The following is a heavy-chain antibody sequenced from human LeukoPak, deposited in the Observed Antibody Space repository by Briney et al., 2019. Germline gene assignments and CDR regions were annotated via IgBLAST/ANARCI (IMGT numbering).Heavy chain of an antibody. CDR1: GGSFSGYY. CDR3: GREGGGLGGRLLLYMDV. V-gene: IGHV4-34*01. D-gene: IGHD3-16*01. J-gene: IGHJ6*03. CDR2: INHSGST. Sequence: SETLSLTCAVYGGSFSGYYWSWIRQPPGKGLEWIGEINHSGSTNYNPSLKSRVTISVDTSKNQFSLKLSSVTAADTPAYYCGREGGGLGGRLLLYMDVWGKGTTVTISS.